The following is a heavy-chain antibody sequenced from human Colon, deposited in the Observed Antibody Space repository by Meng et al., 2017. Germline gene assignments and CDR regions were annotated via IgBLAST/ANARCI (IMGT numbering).Heavy chain of an antibody. D-gene: IGHD3-10*01. J-gene: IGHJ4*02. CDR2: TYYRSEWQN. Sequence: QLQLQQSGPRLVKPSQTLSLTCAISGDSVSSNRALWHWVRQSPSRGLEWLGQTYYRSEWQNHYGVSVKSRITINADTSRNHFSLHLNSVTPEDTAVYYCTTWYGEYWGQGTLVTVSS. V-gene: IGHV6-1*01. CDR1: GDSVSSNRAL. CDR3: TTWYGEY.